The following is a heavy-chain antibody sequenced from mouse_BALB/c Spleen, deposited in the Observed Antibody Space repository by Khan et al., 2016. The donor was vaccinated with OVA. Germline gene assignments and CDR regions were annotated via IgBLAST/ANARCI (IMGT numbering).Heavy chain of an antibody. CDR2: INPTSGYT. CDR3: ARVSIDY. CDR1: GYTFTSYW. V-gene: IGHV1-7*01. Sequence: VQLQQSGAELAKPGASVKMSCKASGYTFTSYWMHWIKQRPGQGLEWIGYINPTSGYTDYNQKFKDKATLNADKSSSTAYMQLSSLTSADSTCYYCARVSIDYWGQGTALTVSS. J-gene: IGHJ2*01.